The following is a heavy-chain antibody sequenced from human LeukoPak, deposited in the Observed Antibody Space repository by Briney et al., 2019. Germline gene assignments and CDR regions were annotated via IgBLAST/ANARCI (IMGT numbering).Heavy chain of an antibody. V-gene: IGHV3-23*01. Sequence: PGGSLRLSCAASGFTFSSYAMSWVRQAPGKGLEWVSAISGSGGSTYYADSVKGRFTISRDNSKNTLYLQMNSLRAEDTAVYYCAKDPYDILTGYYRYWGQETLVTVSS. CDR3: AKDPYDILTGYYRY. D-gene: IGHD3-9*01. CDR2: ISGSGGST. J-gene: IGHJ4*02. CDR1: GFTFSSYA.